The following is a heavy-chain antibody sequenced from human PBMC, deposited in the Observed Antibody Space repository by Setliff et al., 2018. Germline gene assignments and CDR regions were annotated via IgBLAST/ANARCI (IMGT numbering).Heavy chain of an antibody. CDR2: INYSGIT. CDR1: GDSISSSSYY. V-gene: IGHV4-39*01. D-gene: IGHD2-15*01. J-gene: IGHJ3*02. Sequence: PSETLSLTCSVSGDSISSSSYYWGRIRQPPGKGLEWIGSINYSGITYYSPSLKSRVIVSVDTSKNQSSLKLSSVTAADTAVYYCARLPGYCNGGNCYGYYTFDIWGQGTMVTVSS. CDR3: ARLPGYCNGGNCYGYYTFDI.